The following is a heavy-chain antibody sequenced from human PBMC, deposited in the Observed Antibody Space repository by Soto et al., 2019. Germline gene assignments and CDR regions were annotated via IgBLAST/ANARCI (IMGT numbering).Heavy chain of an antibody. Sequence: SETLSLTCTVSGGSVSSGSYYWSWIRQPPGKGLEWIGYIYYSGSTNYNPSLKSRVTISLDTSKNQFSLKLSSVTAADTAVYYGASLYYYDSSGYYEADYWGQGTLVTVSS. CDR1: GGSVSSGSYY. V-gene: IGHV4-61*01. J-gene: IGHJ4*02. CDR2: IYYSGST. D-gene: IGHD3-22*01. CDR3: ASLYYYDSSGYYEADY.